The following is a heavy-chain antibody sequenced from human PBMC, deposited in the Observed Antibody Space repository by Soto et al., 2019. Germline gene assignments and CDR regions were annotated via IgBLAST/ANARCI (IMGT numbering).Heavy chain of an antibody. J-gene: IGHJ4*02. CDR3: ARLTLATASSGYHISDY. V-gene: IGHV5-10-1*01. CDR1: EFNITTFL. Sequence: GESPRNCWHAAEFNITTFLISLIRQIHGKGLECMGRIDPTDSYTDYGPSFEGHVTMSVDRSINTAYLEWSSLKASDSAMYYCARLTLATASSGYHISDYSGLGTLVTVS. CDR2: IDPTDSYT. D-gene: IGHD3-22*01.